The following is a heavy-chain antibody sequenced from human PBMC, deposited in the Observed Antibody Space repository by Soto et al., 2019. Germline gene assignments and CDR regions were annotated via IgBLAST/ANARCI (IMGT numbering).Heavy chain of an antibody. CDR2: INPSGGST. Sequence: GASVKVSCKASGYTFTSYYMHWVRQAPGQGLEWMGIINPSGGSTSYAQKFQGRVTMTRDTSTSTVYMELSSLRSEDTAVYYCAGPYCGGDCSRDAFDIWGQGTMVTVSS. CDR1: GYTFTSYY. CDR3: AGPYCGGDCSRDAFDI. V-gene: IGHV1-46*01. J-gene: IGHJ3*02. D-gene: IGHD2-21*02.